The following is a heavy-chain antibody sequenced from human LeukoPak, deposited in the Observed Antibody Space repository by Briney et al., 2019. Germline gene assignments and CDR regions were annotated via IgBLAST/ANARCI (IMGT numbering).Heavy chain of an antibody. CDR1: GGSIDSSTYY. CDR3: ARRFRSGAYFHY. J-gene: IGHJ4*02. D-gene: IGHD3-10*01. Sequence: SETLSLTCTVSGGSIDSSTYYWGWIRQPPGKGLEWIGSFYNSGSTYRNPSLSSPVTIFAAMSKNQFSLKLTSVTAADTAVYYWARRFRSGAYFHYWGQGILVSVPS. V-gene: IGHV4-39*01. CDR2: FYNSGST.